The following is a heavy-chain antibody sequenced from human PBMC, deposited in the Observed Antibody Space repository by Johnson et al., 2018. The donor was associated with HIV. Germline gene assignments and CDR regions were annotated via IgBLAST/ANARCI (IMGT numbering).Heavy chain of an antibody. V-gene: IGHV3-30*04. CDR2: ISYDGNNK. CDR3: ARRRGLERTTKSPDAFDI. D-gene: IGHD1-1*01. J-gene: IGHJ3*02. CDR1: GFTFGDYA. Sequence: QVQLVESGGGLVQPGRSLRLSCTASGFTFGDYALHWVRQAPGKGLGWVAVISYDGNNKYYADSVKGRFIISRDNAKNSLYLQMNSLRAEDTAVYYCARRRGLERTTKSPDAFDIWGQGTMVTVSS.